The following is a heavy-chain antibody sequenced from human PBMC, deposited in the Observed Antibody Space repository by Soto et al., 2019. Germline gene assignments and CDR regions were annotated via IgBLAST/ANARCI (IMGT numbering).Heavy chain of an antibody. CDR1: GFTFSSYW. J-gene: IGHJ4*02. CDR2: INSDGTST. D-gene: IGHD3-10*01. Sequence: EVQLVESGGGLVLPGGSLRLSCAASGFTFSSYWMHWVGQGPGKGLVWVSRINSDGTSTFYADSVKGRFTISRDNAKNVLYLQINSLRDEDTAVYYCARGIRNYYGSDYWGQGTLVTVSS. CDR3: ARGIRNYYGSDY. V-gene: IGHV3-74*01.